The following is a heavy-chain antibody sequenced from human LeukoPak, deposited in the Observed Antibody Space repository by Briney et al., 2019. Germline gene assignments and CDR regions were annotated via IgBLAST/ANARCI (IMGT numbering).Heavy chain of an antibody. CDR3: ASHPRWLHQVDAFDI. V-gene: IGHV1-69*06. CDR1: GYTFTGYY. D-gene: IGHD5-12*01. J-gene: IGHJ3*02. CDR2: IIPIFGTA. Sequence: GASVKVSCKASGYTFTGYYMHWVRQAPGQGLEWMGGIIPIFGTANYAQKFQGRVTITADKSTSTAYMELSSLRSEDTAVYYCASHPRWLHQVDAFDIWGQGTMVTVSS.